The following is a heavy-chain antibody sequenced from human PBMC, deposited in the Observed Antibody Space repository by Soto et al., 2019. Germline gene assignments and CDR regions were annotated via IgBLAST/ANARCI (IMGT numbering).Heavy chain of an antibody. J-gene: IGHJ6*02. Sequence: EVQVLATGGGLIQPGGSLRLSCAASGFTVNSNDMSWVRQAPGEGLQWVSIPNTSGTTYYADSVKGRFTVSRANSKNTLAPQMNSLRAEDTAIYYCAKGDGFILAVWGPGTTVSVPS. CDR3: AKGDGFILAV. V-gene: IGHV3-53*02. CDR2: PNTSGTT. CDR1: GFTVNSND. D-gene: IGHD1-26*01.